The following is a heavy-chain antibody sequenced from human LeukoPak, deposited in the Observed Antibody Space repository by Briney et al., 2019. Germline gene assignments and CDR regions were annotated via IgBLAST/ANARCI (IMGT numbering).Heavy chain of an antibody. CDR3: GWVDNNTLRALGKGPFPLPKKKSKQPVFSKNKRPGSGDRARILLAKVRRWLERLLDL. D-gene: IGHD1-26*01. V-gene: IGHV3-23*01. Sequence: PGGSLRLSCAASGFTFDDHGMSWVRQAPGKGLEWVSAISGSGGSTYYADSVKGRFTISRDNSKNTLYLQMNSLRAEDTAVYYCGWVDNNTLRALGKGPFPLPKKKSKQPVFSKNKRPGSGDRARILLAKVRRWLERLLDLWGQGTLV. CDR1: GFTFDDHG. J-gene: IGHJ5*02. CDR2: ISGSGGST.